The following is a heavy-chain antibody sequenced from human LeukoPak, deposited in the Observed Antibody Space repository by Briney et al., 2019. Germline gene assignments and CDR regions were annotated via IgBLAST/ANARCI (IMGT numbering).Heavy chain of an antibody. CDR3: ARGHVVPAAMWRSSGYDFDY. Sequence: GGSLTLPCAASGFTFSDYYMNWIRQAPGKGLEWISYRSSSGNTIYYADSVKGRFTISRDNAKNSLYLQMNSLRAEDTAVYYCARGHVVPAAMWRSSGYDFDYWGQGTLVTVSS. D-gene: IGHD2-2*01. CDR2: RSSSGNTI. J-gene: IGHJ4*02. V-gene: IGHV3-11*01. CDR1: GFTFSDYY.